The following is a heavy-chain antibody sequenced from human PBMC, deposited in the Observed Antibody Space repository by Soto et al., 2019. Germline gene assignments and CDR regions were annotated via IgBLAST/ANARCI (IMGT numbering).Heavy chain of an antibody. Sequence: QVQLVQSGAEVKKPGASVKVSCKASGYTITSYAMHWVRQAPGQRLEWMGWINAGNGNTKYSQNFQGRVTITRDTSASTAYMELSSLRSEDTAVYFCARERYDNSGYFDYFDNWGQGTLVTVSS. CDR3: ARERYDNSGYFDYFDN. CDR2: INAGNGNT. J-gene: IGHJ4*02. V-gene: IGHV1-3*01. D-gene: IGHD3-22*01. CDR1: GYTITSYA.